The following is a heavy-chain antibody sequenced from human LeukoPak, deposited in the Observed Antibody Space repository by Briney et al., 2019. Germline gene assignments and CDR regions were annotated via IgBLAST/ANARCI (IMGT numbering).Heavy chain of an antibody. Sequence: GGSLRLSCAASGFTFDDYAMHWVRQAPGKGLEWVSGISWNSGSISYADSVKGRFTISRDNAKNSLYLQMNSLRAEDTALYYCAKGIAAGNHDAFDIWGQGTIVTVSS. D-gene: IGHD6-13*01. J-gene: IGHJ3*02. V-gene: IGHV3-9*01. CDR1: GFTFDDYA. CDR2: ISWNSGSI. CDR3: AKGIAAGNHDAFDI.